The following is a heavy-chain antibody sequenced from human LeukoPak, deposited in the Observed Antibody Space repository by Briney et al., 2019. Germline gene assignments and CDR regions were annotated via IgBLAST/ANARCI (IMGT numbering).Heavy chain of an antibody. CDR2: IYYSGST. V-gene: IGHV4-39*01. Sequence: PSETLSLTCTVSGGSISSRSYSWGWIRQPPGKGLEWIGSIYYSGSTYYNPSLKSRVTISVDTSKNQFSLKLSSVTAADTAVYYCARLARYYDILTGSLDYWGQGTLVTVSS. J-gene: IGHJ4*02. CDR3: ARLARYYDILTGSLDY. CDR1: GGSISSRSYS. D-gene: IGHD3-9*01.